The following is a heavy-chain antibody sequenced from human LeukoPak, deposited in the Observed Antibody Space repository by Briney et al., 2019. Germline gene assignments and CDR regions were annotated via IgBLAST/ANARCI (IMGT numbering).Heavy chain of an antibody. J-gene: IGHJ4*02. CDR3: SRESGAFSPFGY. D-gene: IGHD1-26*01. V-gene: IGHV4-4*02. CDR2: ISLSGRT. CDR1: GGSISRTNW. Sequence: SETLSLTCDVSGGSISRTNWWSWVRQSPGQGLEWIGEISLSGRTNYNPSLQSRVTMSLDESKNQLSLDLASVTAAVTAVYYCSRESGAFSPFGYWGQGTLVTVHS.